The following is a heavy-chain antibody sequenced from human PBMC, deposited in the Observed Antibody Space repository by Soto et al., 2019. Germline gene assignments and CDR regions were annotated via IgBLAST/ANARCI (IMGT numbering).Heavy chain of an antibody. Sequence: SETLSLTCTVSGGSISSYYWSWIRQPPGKGLEWIGYIYYSGSTNYNPSLKSRVTISVDTSKNQFSLKLSSVTAADTAVYYCARGRLRLGGFDYWGQGTLVTVS. V-gene: IGHV4-59*01. CDR1: GGSISSYY. CDR3: ARGRLRLGGFDY. D-gene: IGHD4-17*01. J-gene: IGHJ4*02. CDR2: IYYSGST.